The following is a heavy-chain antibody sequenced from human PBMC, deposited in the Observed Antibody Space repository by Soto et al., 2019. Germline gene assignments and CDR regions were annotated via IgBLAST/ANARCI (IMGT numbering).Heavy chain of an antibody. CDR2: ISSSGSTI. Sequence: GGSLRLSCADSGFTFSSYEMNWVRQAPGKGLEWVSYISSSGSTIYYADSVKGRFTISRDNAKNSLYLQMNSLRAEDTADYYCARDRRSLLRGYSYGPTDSYYYYYGMDVWGQGTTVTVSS. D-gene: IGHD5-18*01. CDR1: GFTFSSYE. V-gene: IGHV3-48*03. J-gene: IGHJ6*02. CDR3: ARDRRSLLRGYSYGPTDSYYYYYGMDV.